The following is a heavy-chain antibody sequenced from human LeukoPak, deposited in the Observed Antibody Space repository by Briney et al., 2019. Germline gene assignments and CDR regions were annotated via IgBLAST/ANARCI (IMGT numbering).Heavy chain of an antibody. Sequence: KPSETLSLTCAVYGGSLSGYYWSWLRQPPGKGLEWVGEINHSGSTNYNPSLKSRVTISVDTSKNQFSLKLSSVTAADTAVYYCARASSKYSSSWPPGYWGQGTLVTVSS. D-gene: IGHD6-13*01. CDR1: GGSLSGYY. V-gene: IGHV4-34*01. J-gene: IGHJ4*02. CDR2: INHSGST. CDR3: ARASSKYSSSWPPGY.